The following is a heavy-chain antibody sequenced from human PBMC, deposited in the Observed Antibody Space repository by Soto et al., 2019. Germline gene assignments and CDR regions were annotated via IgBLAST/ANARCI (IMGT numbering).Heavy chain of an antibody. CDR1: GDMFRNSA. D-gene: IGHD6-6*01. J-gene: IGHJ6*02. V-gene: IGHV1-69*01. CDR2: IIPLFHKT. CDR3: ARARLSNGDPNIYFFYGLDV. Sequence: QVQLVQSGAEARRPGSSVQVSCKASGDMFRNSAFTWVRQAPGQGLDWMGVIIPLFHKTSVAQKFQGRLTFTADASTSDVYMEVSSLTSEDTAVYYCARARLSNGDPNIYFFYGLDVWGQATTVTVSS.